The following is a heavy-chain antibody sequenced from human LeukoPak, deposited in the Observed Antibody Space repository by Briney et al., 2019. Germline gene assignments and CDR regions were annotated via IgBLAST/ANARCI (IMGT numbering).Heavy chain of an antibody. V-gene: IGHV3-30*02. J-gene: IGHJ4*02. D-gene: IGHD2-15*01. CDR3: AKGDCSGGSCYFDY. CDR1: GFTFSSYG. Sequence: GGSLRLSCAASGFTFSSYGMHWVRQAPGKGLEWVAFIRYDGSNKYYADSVKGRFTISRDNSKNTLYLQMNSLRAEDTAVYCCAKGDCSGGSCYFDYWGQGTLVTVSS. CDR2: IRYDGSNK.